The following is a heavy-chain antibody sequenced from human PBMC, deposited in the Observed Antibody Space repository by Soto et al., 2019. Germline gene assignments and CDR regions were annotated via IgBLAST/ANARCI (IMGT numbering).Heavy chain of an antibody. V-gene: IGHV4-39*02. CDR3: VRREAVAGSQFDF. D-gene: IGHD6-19*01. CDR2: IYFTGTS. CDR1: GGSLSSGSFF. J-gene: IGHJ4*02. Sequence: PSDTLSLTCTVSGGSLSSGSFFWGWIRQPPGKGLEWIGHIYFTGTSSYSPSLKSRVTMFVDTSKNNFSLRLTSVTAADPAVYYCVRREAVAGSQFDFWGQGTLVT.